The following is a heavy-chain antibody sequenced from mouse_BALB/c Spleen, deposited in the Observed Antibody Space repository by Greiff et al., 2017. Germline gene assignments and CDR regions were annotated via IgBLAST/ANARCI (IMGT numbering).Heavy chain of an antibody. Sequence: EVQRVESGAELVKPGASVKLSCTASGFNIKDTYMHWVKQRPEQGLEWIGRIDPANGNTKYDPKFQGKATITADTSSNTAYLQLSSLTSEDTAVYYCARRLRLRYYAMDYWGQGTSVTVSS. CDR3: ARRLRLRYYAMDY. CDR2: IDPANGNT. CDR1: GFNIKDTY. J-gene: IGHJ4*01. D-gene: IGHD1-2*01. V-gene: IGHV14-3*02.